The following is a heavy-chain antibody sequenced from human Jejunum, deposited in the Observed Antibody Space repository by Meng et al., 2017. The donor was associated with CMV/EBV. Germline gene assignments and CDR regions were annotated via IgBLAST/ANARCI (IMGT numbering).Heavy chain of an antibody. D-gene: IGHD1-14*01. J-gene: IGHJ4*02. CDR2: ISSFGDTT. CDR1: CHFRNYA. V-gene: IGHV3-23*01. Sequence: CHFRNYAMSWVRQAPGRGLEWVATISSFGDTTHYTDSVRGRFTISRDNSNNVLYLQMNTLSAGDTALYYCAKDPDSYISTLGTTFDSWGQGTLVTVSS. CDR3: AKDPDSYISTLGTTFDS.